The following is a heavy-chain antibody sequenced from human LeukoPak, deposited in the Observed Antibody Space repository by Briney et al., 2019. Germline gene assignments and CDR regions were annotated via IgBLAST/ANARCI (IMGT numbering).Heavy chain of an antibody. CDR1: GGSISSYY. J-gene: IGHJ4*01. D-gene: IGHD4-17*01. CDR3: ARGTTVTNEYFDY. Sequence: SETLSLTCTVSGGSISSYYWSWIRQPPGKGLEWIGYIYYSGSTNYNPSLKSRVTISVVTSKNQFSLKLSSVTAADTAVYYCARGTTVTNEYFDYWGQGTLVTVSS. CDR2: IYYSGST. V-gene: IGHV4-59*01.